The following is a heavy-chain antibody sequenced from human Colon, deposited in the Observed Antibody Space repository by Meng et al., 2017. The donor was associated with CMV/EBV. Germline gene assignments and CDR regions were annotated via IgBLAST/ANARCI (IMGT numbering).Heavy chain of an antibody. D-gene: IGHD1-7*01. CDR3: ASAPLELHYYYGLDV. CDR1: GGSVRSGSYY. J-gene: IGHJ6*02. CDR2: VYYSGST. Sequence: SETLSLTCAVSGGSVRSGSYYWSWIRQPPGKGLEWVGYVYYSGSTKYNPSLKSRVTISVDTSNNQFSLNLNSVTAADTAVYYCASAPLELHYYYGLDVWGQGTTVTVSS. V-gene: IGHV4-61*01.